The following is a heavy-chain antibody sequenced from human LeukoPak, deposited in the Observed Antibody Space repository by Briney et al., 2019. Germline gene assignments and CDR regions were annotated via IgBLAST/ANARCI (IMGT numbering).Heavy chain of an antibody. CDR2: INHSGST. CDR1: GGSFSGYY. V-gene: IGHV4-34*01. CDR3: AGLSMRTPFDY. D-gene: IGHD1/OR15-1a*01. Sequence: SETLSLTCAVYGGSFSGYYWSWIRQPPGKGLEWIGEINHSGSTNYNPSLKSRVTISVDTSKNQFSLKLSSVTAADTAVYYCAGLSMRTPFDYWGQGTLVTVSS. J-gene: IGHJ4*02.